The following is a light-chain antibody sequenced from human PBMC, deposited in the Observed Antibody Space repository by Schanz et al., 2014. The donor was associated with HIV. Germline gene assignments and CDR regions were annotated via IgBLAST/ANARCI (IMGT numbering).Light chain of an antibody. CDR2: DNN. Sequence: QSVLTQPPSVSAAPGQKVTISCSGSSSNVGNNYVSWYQQLPGTAPKLLIFDNNKRPSEIPDRFSGSKTGTSATLAIIGLHTGDEADYYCGTWDSGLSVYVFGTGTKVTVL. CDR1: SSNVGNNY. V-gene: IGLV1-51*01. J-gene: IGLJ1*01. CDR3: GTWDSGLSVYV.